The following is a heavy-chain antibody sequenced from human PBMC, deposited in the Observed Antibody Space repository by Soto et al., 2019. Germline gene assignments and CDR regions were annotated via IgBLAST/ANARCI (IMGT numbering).Heavy chain of an antibody. V-gene: IGHV1-2*02. CDR2: INANSGGT. J-gene: IGHJ4*02. Sequence: VKVSCKTSRYTFTDYYMHWLRQAPGQGLEWLGWINANSGGTVYAQKFQGRVTMTRDTSISTAYMELSGLTSDDTAVYYCARPAYCGGGCYYYFDNWGQGTLVTVSS. D-gene: IGHD2-21*02. CDR3: ARPAYCGGGCYYYFDN. CDR1: RYTFTDYY.